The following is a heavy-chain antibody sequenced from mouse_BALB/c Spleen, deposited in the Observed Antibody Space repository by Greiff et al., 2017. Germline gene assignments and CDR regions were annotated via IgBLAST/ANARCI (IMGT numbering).Heavy chain of an antibody. Sequence: QVQLQQPGAELVKPGASVKLSCKASGYTFTSYWMHWVKQRPGQGLEWIGEIDPSDSYTNYNQKFKGKATLTVDKSSSTAYMQLSSLTSEDSAVYYCARSRPIGYGSSYDFDYWGQGTTLTVSS. CDR2: IDPSDSYT. CDR3: ARSRPIGYGSSYDFDY. J-gene: IGHJ2*01. V-gene: IGHV1-69*02. CDR1: GYTFTSYW. D-gene: IGHD1-1*01.